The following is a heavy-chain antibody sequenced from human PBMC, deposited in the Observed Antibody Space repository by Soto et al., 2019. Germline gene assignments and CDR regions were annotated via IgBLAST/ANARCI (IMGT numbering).Heavy chain of an antibody. J-gene: IGHJ6*03. CDR3: ARHTSSYCSSTSCYSFYYYYYYMDV. Sequence: SETLSLTCTVSGGSISSSDFYWGWLRQPPGKGLDFIGSMYYSGTTYYNPSLKSRVTISVDTSKNQFSLKLSSVTAADTAVYYCARHTSSYCSSTSCYSFYYYYYYMDVWGKGPTVTVLL. CDR2: MYYSGTT. D-gene: IGHD2-2*01. V-gene: IGHV4-39*01. CDR1: GGSISSSDFY.